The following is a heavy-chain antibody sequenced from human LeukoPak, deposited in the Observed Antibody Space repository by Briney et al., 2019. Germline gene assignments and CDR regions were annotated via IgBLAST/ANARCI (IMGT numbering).Heavy chain of an antibody. J-gene: IGHJ4*02. D-gene: IGHD3/OR15-3a*01. CDR1: GGSISSFY. CDR2: IYFSGST. CDR3: ARQTGSGLFTLP. V-gene: IGHV4-59*08. Sequence: PSETLSLTCTVSGGSISSFYWSWFYWSWIRQPPGKGLEWIGYIYFSGSTNYNPSLKSRVTISVDTSKNQFSLKLSSVTATDTAMYYCARQTGSGLFTLPGGQGTLVTVSS.